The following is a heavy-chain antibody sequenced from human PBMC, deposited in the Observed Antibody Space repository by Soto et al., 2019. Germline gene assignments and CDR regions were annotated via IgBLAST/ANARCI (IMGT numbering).Heavy chain of an antibody. CDR3: ARIGSTYNPSDS. Sequence: PGESLKISCEGSGYTFSSYAIGWVRQMPGKGLEWMGIIYPDDSDTRYSPSFRGQVTISVDKSISRAYLQWSSLKASDSAMYFCARIGSTYNPSDSRGRGTLVTVSS. CDR1: GYTFSSYA. J-gene: IGHJ4*02. CDR2: IYPDDSDT. D-gene: IGHD1-1*01. V-gene: IGHV5-51*01.